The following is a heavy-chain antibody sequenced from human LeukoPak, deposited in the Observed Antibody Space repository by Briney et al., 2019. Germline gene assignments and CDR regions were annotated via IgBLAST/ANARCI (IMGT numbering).Heavy chain of an antibody. J-gene: IGHJ6*03. Sequence: PGGSLRLSCTASGFTFGDYAMSWFRRAPGKGLEWVGFIRSKAYGGTTEYAASVKGRFTISRDDSKSIAYLQMNSLKTEDTAVYYCTRIYDYGDSYYYYYYMDVWGKGTTVTVSS. CDR3: TRIYDYGDSYYYYYYMDV. CDR2: IRSKAYGGTT. CDR1: GFTFGDYA. D-gene: IGHD4-17*01. V-gene: IGHV3-49*03.